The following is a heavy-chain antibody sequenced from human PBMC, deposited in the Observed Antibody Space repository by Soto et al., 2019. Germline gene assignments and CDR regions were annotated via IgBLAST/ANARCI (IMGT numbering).Heavy chain of an antibody. Sequence: EVQLVESGGGLVQPGGSLRLSCAASGFTVSSNYMSWVRQAPGKGLEWVSVIYSGGSTYYADSVKGRFTISRHNSKNTLYLQMNSLRAEDTAVYYCARENRRGYSYGEIDYWGQGTLVTVSS. V-gene: IGHV3-53*04. D-gene: IGHD5-18*01. CDR3: ARENRRGYSYGEIDY. CDR1: GFTVSSNY. CDR2: IYSGGST. J-gene: IGHJ4*02.